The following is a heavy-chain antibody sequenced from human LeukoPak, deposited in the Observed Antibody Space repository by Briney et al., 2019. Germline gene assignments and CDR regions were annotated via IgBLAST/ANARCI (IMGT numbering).Heavy chain of an antibody. Sequence: SETLSLTCTVSGGSISSYYWSWIRQPPGKGLEWIGYIYYSGSTNYNPSLKSRVTISVDTSKNQFSLKLSSVTAADTTVYYCARDNYDFWSGYFYGMDVWGQGTTVTVSS. V-gene: IGHV4-59*01. D-gene: IGHD3-3*01. CDR2: IYYSGST. J-gene: IGHJ6*02. CDR1: GGSISSYY. CDR3: ARDNYDFWSGYFYGMDV.